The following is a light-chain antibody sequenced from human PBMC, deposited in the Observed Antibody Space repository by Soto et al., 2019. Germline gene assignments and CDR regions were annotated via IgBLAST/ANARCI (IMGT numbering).Light chain of an antibody. J-gene: IGKJ4*01. CDR1: QSVTSR. CDR2: GAS. CDR3: QQYNNWPLT. Sequence: EVVMTQSPATLSVSPGERATLSCRASQSVTSRLAWYQQKPGQARRLLIYGASARATGIPARFSGSGSGTEFTLTINSLQSEDFAVYYCQQYNNWPLTFGGGTKVDIK. V-gene: IGKV3-15*01.